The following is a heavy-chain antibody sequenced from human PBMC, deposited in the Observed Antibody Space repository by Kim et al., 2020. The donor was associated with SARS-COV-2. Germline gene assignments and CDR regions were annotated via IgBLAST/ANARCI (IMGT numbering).Heavy chain of an antibody. Sequence: GESLKISCKGSGYSFTSYWISWVRQMPGKGLEWMGRIDPSDSYTNYSPSFQGHVTISADKSISTAYLQWSSLKALDTAMYYCARPRGSGRYYGYYYGMDVWGQGTPVTVSS. J-gene: IGHJ6*02. CDR1: GYSFTSYW. CDR3: ARPRGSGRYYGYYYGMDV. V-gene: IGHV5-10-1*01. D-gene: IGHD3-10*01. CDR2: IDPSDSYT.